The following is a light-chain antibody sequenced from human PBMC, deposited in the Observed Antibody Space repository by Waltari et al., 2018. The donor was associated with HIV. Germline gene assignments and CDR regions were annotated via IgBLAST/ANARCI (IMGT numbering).Light chain of an antibody. V-gene: IGKV1-5*03. J-gene: IGKJ1*01. Sequence: DIQMTQSPSTLSAYVGDRVTISCRASQSISRWLAWYQQKPGKAPKLLIYRASNLQNGVPSRSSGSGSGTEYTLTITSLQPDDIATYYCQQYNTWWTFGQGTKVEIK. CDR3: QQYNTWWT. CDR2: RAS. CDR1: QSISRW.